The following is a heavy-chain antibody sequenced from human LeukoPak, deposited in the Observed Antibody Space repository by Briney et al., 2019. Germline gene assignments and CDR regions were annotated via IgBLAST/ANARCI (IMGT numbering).Heavy chain of an antibody. CDR3: ARANYDFWSGYWNWFDP. J-gene: IGHJ5*02. CDR2: IYYSGST. D-gene: IGHD3-3*01. V-gene: IGHV4-31*03. CDR1: GGSISSGGYY. Sequence: SQTLSLTCTVSGGSISSGGYYRSWIRQHPGKGLEWIGYIYYSGSTYYNPSLKSRVTISVDTSKNQFSLKLSSVTAADTAMYYCARANYDFWSGYWNWFDPWGQGTLVTVSS.